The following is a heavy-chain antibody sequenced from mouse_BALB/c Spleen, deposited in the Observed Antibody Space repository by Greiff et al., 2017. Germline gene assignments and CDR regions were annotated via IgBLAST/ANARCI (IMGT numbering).Heavy chain of an antibody. J-gene: IGHJ3*01. V-gene: IGHV14-3*02. Sequence: EVQLQESGAELVKPGASVKLSCTASGFNIKDTYMHWVKQRPEQGLEWIGRIDPANGNTKYDPKFQGKATITADTSSNTAYLQLSSLTSEDTAVYYCAKYDYDTGFAYWGQGTLVTVSA. CDR3: AKYDYDTGFAY. CDR2: IDPANGNT. CDR1: GFNIKDTY. D-gene: IGHD2-4*01.